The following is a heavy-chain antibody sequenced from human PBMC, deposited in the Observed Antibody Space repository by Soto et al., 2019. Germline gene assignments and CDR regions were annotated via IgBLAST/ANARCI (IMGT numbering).Heavy chain of an antibody. Sequence: PGESLKISCQGSGVNFPTSWIAWVRQMPGKGLEWMGIIYPGDSDTRYSQSPQGQVTISADKSTSTAYLQWNSLKASDSAIYYCARGDHMELLASWGKGTQVTVSS. CDR3: ARGDHMELLAS. CDR2: IYPGDSDT. D-gene: IGHD1-7*01. J-gene: IGHJ4*02. V-gene: IGHV5-51*01. CDR1: GVNFPTSW.